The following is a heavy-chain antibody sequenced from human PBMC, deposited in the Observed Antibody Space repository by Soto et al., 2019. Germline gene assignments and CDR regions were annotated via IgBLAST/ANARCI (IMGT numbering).Heavy chain of an antibody. D-gene: IGHD2-15*01. Sequence: ASVKVSCKASGGTFSSYTISWVRQAPGQGLEWMGRIIPILGIANYAQKFQGRVTITADKSTSTAYMELSSLRSEDTAVYYCASVLVVAATQAFDIWGKGAMVTVS. J-gene: IGHJ3*02. CDR3: ASVLVVAATQAFDI. CDR1: GGTFSSYT. CDR2: IIPILGIA. V-gene: IGHV1-69*02.